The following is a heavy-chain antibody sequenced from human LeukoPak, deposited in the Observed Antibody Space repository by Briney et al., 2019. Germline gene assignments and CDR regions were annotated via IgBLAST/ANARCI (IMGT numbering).Heavy chain of an antibody. CDR1: GGSIRSSNW. D-gene: IGHD7-27*01. CDR2: INHSGST. J-gene: IGHJ4*02. Sequence: SETLSLTCAVSGGSIRSSNWWSWVRQPPGKGLEWIGEINHSGSTNYNPSLKSRVTISVDTSKNQFSLKLSSVTAADTAVYYCARGFHWGGYYFDYWGQGTLVTVSS. V-gene: IGHV4-4*02. CDR3: ARGFHWGGYYFDY.